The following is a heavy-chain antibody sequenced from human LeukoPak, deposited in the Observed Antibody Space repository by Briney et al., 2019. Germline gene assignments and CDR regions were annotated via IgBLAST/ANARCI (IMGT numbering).Heavy chain of an antibody. CDR3: ARGRGWNWFDP. J-gene: IGHJ5*02. V-gene: IGHV4-30-2*01. Sequence: SQTLPLTCAVSGGSIITHDYSWNWLRQPPGKGLEWIGYIYHSGTTYYNPSLKSRVTISVDGSKNQFSLRLNSVTAADTAVYYCARGRGWNWFDPWGQGTLVTVSS. CDR2: IYHSGTT. CDR1: GGSIITHDYS. D-gene: IGHD3-10*01.